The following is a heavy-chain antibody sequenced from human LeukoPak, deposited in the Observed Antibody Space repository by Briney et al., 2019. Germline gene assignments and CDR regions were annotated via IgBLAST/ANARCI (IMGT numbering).Heavy chain of an antibody. CDR1: GFTFSSYW. V-gene: IGHV3-74*03. J-gene: IGHJ4*02. CDR2: INGDGSST. Sequence: GGSLRLPCAASGFTFSSYWMHWVRQAPGKGLVWLSGINGDGSSTTYADSVKGRFTISRDNAKNTLYLQMNSLRAEDTAVYYCARGGRFCDYWGQETLVTVSS. D-gene: IGHD3-3*01. CDR3: ARGGRFCDY.